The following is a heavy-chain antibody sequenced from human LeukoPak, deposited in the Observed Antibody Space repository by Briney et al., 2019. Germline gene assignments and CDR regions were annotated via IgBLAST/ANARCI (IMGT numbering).Heavy chain of an antibody. CDR1: GFTLRNDG. CDR3: ATTVVPPAISLYYYYAIDD. Sequence: PGGSLRLSCAASGFTLRNDGMTWVRQAPGKGLEWVGRIKSKTAGGTTDYAAPVKGSFTISRDDSKNTLYLQMNSLKTEDTAVYYCATTVVPPAISLYYYYAIDDLGQGTTVTVSS. V-gene: IGHV3-15*01. J-gene: IGHJ6*02. CDR2: IKSKTAGGTT. D-gene: IGHD2-2*01.